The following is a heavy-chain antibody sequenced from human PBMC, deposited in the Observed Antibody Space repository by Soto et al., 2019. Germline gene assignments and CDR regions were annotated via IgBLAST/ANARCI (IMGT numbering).Heavy chain of an antibody. CDR2: ISAYNGNT. CDR3: ARASGSAYWFDP. D-gene: IGHD1-26*01. J-gene: IGHJ5*02. CDR1: GYTFTSYG. Sequence: QVQLVQSGAEVKKPGASVKVSCKASGYTFTSYGISWVRQAPGQGLEWMGWISAYNGNTNYAQKLQGRVTMTTDTSTSTADMEERSLRSDDTAVDYWARASGSAYWFDPWGQGTLVTVSS. V-gene: IGHV1-18*01.